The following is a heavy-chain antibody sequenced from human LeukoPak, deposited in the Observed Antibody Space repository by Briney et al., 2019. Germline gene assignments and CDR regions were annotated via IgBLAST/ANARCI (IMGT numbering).Heavy chain of an antibody. D-gene: IGHD6-13*01. V-gene: IGHV4-4*02. CDR2: IYHSGST. Sequence: SETLSLTCAVSGGSISSNNWWNWVRQPPGKGLEWIGEIYHSGSTNYNPSLKSRVTISVDKSKNQFSLKLSSVTAADTAVYYCARVDVSAAAGSPFDYWGQGILVTVSP. CDR3: ARVDVSAAAGSPFDY. CDR1: GGSISSNNW. J-gene: IGHJ4*02.